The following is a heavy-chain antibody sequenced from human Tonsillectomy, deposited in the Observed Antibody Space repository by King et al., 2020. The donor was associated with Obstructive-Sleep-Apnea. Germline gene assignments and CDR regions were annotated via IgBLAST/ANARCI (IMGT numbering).Heavy chain of an antibody. V-gene: IGHV4-31*03. CDR2: IYYSGST. CDR1: GGSISSAAYY. D-gene: IGHD3-22*01. CDR3: ARSYYYDSSGPRGGYYFDY. J-gene: IGHJ4*02. Sequence: VQLQESGPGLVKPSQTLSLTCTVSGGSISSAAYYWTWIRQHPGKGLEWIGYIYYSGSTYCNPSLKSRVTISVDTSKSQFSLKLSSVTAADTAVYYCARSYYYDSSGPRGGYYFDYWGQGTLVTVSS.